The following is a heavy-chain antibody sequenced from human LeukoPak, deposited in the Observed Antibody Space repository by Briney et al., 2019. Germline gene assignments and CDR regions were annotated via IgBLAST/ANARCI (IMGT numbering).Heavy chain of an antibody. D-gene: IGHD4-23*01. CDR3: ARATTVVRDLDC. V-gene: IGHV3-30-3*01. CDR2: ISYDGSNK. CDR1: GFTFSSYA. Sequence: QPGRSLRLSCAASGFTFSSYAMHWVRQAPGKGLEWVAVISYDGSNKYYADSLKGRFTISRDNSKNTLYLQMNSLRPDDTAVYFCARATTVVRDLDCWGQGTLVTVSS. J-gene: IGHJ4*02.